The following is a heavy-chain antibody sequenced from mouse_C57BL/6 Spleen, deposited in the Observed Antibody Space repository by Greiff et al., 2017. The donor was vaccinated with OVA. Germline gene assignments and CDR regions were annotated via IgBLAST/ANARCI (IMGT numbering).Heavy chain of an antibody. D-gene: IGHD1-1*01. CDR1: GFNIKDDY. V-gene: IGHV14-4*01. CDR3: ITTGVEGY. Sequence: VQLQQSGAELVRPGASVKLSCTASGFNIKDDYMHWVKQRPEQGLEWIGWIDPENGDTEYASKFQGKATITADTSSNTAYLQLSSLTSEDTAVYYCITTGVEGYWGQGTTLTVSS. J-gene: IGHJ2*01. CDR2: IDPENGDT.